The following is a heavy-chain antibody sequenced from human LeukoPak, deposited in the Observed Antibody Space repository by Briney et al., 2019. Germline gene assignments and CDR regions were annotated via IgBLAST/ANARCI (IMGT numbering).Heavy chain of an antibody. CDR3: ARLSGYYQNWFDP. V-gene: IGHV3-66*02. J-gene: IGHJ5*02. D-gene: IGHD3-22*01. Sequence: GGSLRLSCAASGFTVSSNYMSWVRQAPGKGLERVSVIYSGGSTYYADSVKGRFTISRDNSKNTLYLQMNSLRAEDTAVYYCARLSGYYQNWFDPWGQGTLVTVSS. CDR1: GFTVSSNY. CDR2: IYSGGST.